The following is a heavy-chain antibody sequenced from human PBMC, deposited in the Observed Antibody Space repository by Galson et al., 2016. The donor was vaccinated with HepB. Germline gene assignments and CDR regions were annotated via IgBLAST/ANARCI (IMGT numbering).Heavy chain of an antibody. J-gene: IGHJ6*02. Sequence: SVKVSCKASGYTFTNYHINWVRQATGQGLEWMGWMNPDSDTKGNAHKFQGRITMTRNTSINTAYMELSSLRSEDTAVYYCAGGKYYAMDVWGQGTTVIVS. V-gene: IGHV1-8*01. CDR1: GYTFTNYH. CDR3: AGGKYYAMDV. CDR2: MNPDSDTK.